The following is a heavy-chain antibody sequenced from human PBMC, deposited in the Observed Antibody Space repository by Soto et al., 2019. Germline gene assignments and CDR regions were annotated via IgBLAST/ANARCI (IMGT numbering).Heavy chain of an antibody. Sequence: QLQLQESGPGLVKPSETLSLTCTVSGDSISSSDYYWGWIRQPPGKGLVFIGNVYYIGSTYYNPYLKSRVTMSVDTSKNQFSLRLSSVTAADTALYYCARQKYYDPYFDYWGQGILVAVSS. J-gene: IGHJ4*02. V-gene: IGHV4-39*01. D-gene: IGHD5-12*01. CDR2: VYYIGST. CDR1: GDSISSSDYY. CDR3: ARQKYYDPYFDY.